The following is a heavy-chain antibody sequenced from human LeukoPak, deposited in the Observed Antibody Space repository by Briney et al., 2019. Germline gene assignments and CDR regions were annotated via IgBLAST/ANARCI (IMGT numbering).Heavy chain of an antibody. CDR2: INHSGST. CDR3: ARGLGSDGATVFDY. V-gene: IGHV4-34*01. Sequence: SETLSLTCTVSGGSISSYYWSWIRQPPGKGLEWIGEINHSGSTNYNPSLKSRVTISVDTSKNQFSLKLSSVTAADTAVYYCARGLGSDGATVFDYWGQGTLVTVSS. CDR1: GGSISSYY. J-gene: IGHJ4*02. D-gene: IGHD4-17*01.